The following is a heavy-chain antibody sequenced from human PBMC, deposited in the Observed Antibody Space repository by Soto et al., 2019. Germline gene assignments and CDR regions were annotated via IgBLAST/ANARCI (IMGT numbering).Heavy chain of an antibody. Sequence: GGSLRLSCAASGFTFSDYYMSWIRQAPGKGLEWVSYISSSGSTIYYADSVKGRFTISRDNAKNSLYLQMNSLRAEDTAVYYCARDGLYCSGGSCYQITFDYWGQGTLVTVSS. CDR1: GFTFSDYY. D-gene: IGHD2-15*01. V-gene: IGHV3-11*01. CDR3: ARDGLYCSGGSCYQITFDY. J-gene: IGHJ4*02. CDR2: ISSSGSTI.